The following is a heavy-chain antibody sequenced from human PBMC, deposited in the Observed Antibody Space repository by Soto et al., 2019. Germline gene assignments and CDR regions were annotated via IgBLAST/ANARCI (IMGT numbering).Heavy chain of an antibody. Sequence: SETLSLTCTVSGGSISSSSYYWTWIRQHPGKGLEWIGTIYYSGSTYYNPSLKSRVTISVDTSKNQFSLKLSSVTAADTAVYYCAREGNYYDSSGPRSINWFDPWGQGTLVTVS. CDR3: AREGNYYDSSGPRSINWFDP. V-gene: IGHV4-39*02. CDR1: GGSISSSSYY. CDR2: IYYSGST. D-gene: IGHD3-22*01. J-gene: IGHJ5*02.